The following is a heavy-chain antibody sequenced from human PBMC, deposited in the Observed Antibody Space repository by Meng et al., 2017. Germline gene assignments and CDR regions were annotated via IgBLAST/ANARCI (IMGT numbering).Heavy chain of an antibody. V-gene: IGHV3-48*03. Sequence: GESLKISCAASGFTFSSYEMNWVRQAPGKGLEWVSYISSSGSTIYYADSVKGRFTISRDNAKNSLYLQMNSLRAEDTAVYYCARELVVVITRAYYYGMDVWGQGTTVTVSS. CDR3: ARELVVVITRAYYYGMDV. CDR1: GFTFSSYE. CDR2: ISSSGSTI. J-gene: IGHJ6*02. D-gene: IGHD3-22*01.